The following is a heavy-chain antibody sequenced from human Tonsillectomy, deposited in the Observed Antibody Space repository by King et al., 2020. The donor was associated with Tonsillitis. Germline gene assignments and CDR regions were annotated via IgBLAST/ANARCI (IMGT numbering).Heavy chain of an antibody. V-gene: IGHV1-24*01. J-gene: IGHJ4*02. D-gene: IGHD3-22*01. CDR3: ATADSSGHGYFDH. CDR2: FDPEAGET. Sequence: QLVQSGAEVKKPGASVKVPCKVSGYILSELSIHWVRQALGKRLEWMGGFDPEAGETMYAQKFQGRVTMTEDTSTHTTYMELSSLRSDDTAVYYCATADSSGHGYFDHWGQGTLVTVSS. CDR1: GYILSELS.